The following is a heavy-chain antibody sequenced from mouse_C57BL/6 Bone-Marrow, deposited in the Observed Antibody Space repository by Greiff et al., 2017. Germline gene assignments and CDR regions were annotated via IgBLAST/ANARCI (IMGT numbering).Heavy chain of an antibody. CDR1: GYTFTSYW. CDR2: IDPSDSYT. Sequence: QVQLQQPGAELVKPGASVKLSCKASGYTFTSYWMQWVKQRPGQGLEWIGEIDPSDSYTNYNQKFKGKATLTVDTSSSTAYMQLSSLTSEDSAVDYCARGVDYDYFDYWGQGTTLTVSS. V-gene: IGHV1-50*01. J-gene: IGHJ2*01. D-gene: IGHD2-4*01. CDR3: ARGVDYDYFDY.